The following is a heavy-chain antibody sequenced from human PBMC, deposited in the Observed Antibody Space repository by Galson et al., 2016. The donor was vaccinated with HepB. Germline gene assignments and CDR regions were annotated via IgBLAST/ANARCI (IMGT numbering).Heavy chain of an antibody. J-gene: IGHJ6*03. CDR3: ARGVRGMGPTYYYIYFMDV. CDR1: GFSFTSHW. V-gene: IGHV3-74*01. D-gene: IGHD1-26*01. CDR2: INSDGRTT. Sequence: SLRLSCAASGFSFTSHWMHWVRQAPGKGPVWVSHINSDGRTTRYTDSVKGRFTISRDIAKNTLYLQMNSLRAEDTAVYFCARGVRGMGPTYYYIYFMDVWGKGTAVTVSS.